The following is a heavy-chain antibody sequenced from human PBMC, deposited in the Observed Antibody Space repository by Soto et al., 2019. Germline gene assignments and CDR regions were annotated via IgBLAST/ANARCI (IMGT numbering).Heavy chain of an antibody. CDR3: ARVREMATFWPFDAFNI. D-gene: IGHD5-12*01. CDR1: GGSFRSYA. Sequence: QVQLVQSGAEVKKPGSSVKVSCQASGGSFRSYAISWVRQAPGQGLEWMGGTIPIFGTPNYAQKFQGRVTFTADDSTSTAFMELSSLRSEDTAVYYCARVREMATFWPFDAFNIWGQGTMVSVSS. CDR2: TIPIFGTP. V-gene: IGHV1-69*12. J-gene: IGHJ3*02.